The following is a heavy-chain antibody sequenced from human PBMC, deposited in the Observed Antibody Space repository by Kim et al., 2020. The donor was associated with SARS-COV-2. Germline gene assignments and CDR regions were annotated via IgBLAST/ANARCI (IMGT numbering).Heavy chain of an antibody. CDR3: ARAGDLPDY. D-gene: IGHD7-27*01. V-gene: IGHV1-18*01. Sequence: ASVKVSCKASGYTFTSYGISWVRQAPGQGLEWMGWMSPYNGNTKYAQKFQGRVTMSTDTSTTTAYMELRSLRSDDTAVYYCARAGDLPDYWGQGTLVTVS. CDR2: MSPYNGNT. J-gene: IGHJ4*02. CDR1: GYTFTSYG.